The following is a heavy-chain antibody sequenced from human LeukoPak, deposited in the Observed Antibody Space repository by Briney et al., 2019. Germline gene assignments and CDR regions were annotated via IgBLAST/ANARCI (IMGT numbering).Heavy chain of an antibody. Sequence: VKVSCKASGYTFTGYYMHWVRQAPGQGLEWMGWTNPNSGGTNYAQKFQGRVTMTRDTPISTAYMELTRLTSDDTAVYWCATTYSSGWYWDYWGQGTLVTVSS. CDR3: ATTYSSGWYWDY. D-gene: IGHD6-19*01. CDR1: GYTFTGYY. V-gene: IGHV1-2*02. J-gene: IGHJ4*02. CDR2: TNPNSGGT.